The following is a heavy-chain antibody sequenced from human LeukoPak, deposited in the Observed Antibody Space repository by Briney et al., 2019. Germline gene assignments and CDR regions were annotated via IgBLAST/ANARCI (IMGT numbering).Heavy chain of an antibody. CDR1: GGSISSYY. J-gene: IGHJ4*02. CDR3: ARRREQVSFISRRKDQSFDY. Sequence: PSETLSLTCTVSGGSISSYYWSWIRQPAGKGLEWIGRIYTSGSTNYNPSLKSRVTMSVDTSKNQFSLKLSSVTAADTAVYYCARRREQVSFISRRKDQSFDYWGQGTLVTVSS. D-gene: IGHD1-14*01. V-gene: IGHV4-4*07. CDR2: IYTSGST.